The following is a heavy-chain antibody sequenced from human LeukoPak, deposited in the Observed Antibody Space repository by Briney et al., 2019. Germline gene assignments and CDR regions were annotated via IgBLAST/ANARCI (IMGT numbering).Heavy chain of an antibody. J-gene: IGHJ4*02. V-gene: IGHV3-21*01. CDR1: GFTFSSYS. CDR2: ISSSSSYI. D-gene: IGHD2-2*01. Sequence: TGGSLRLSCAASGFTFSSYSMNWVRQAPGKGLEWVSSISSSSSYIYYADSVKGRFTISRDNAKNTLYLQMNSLRAEDTAVYYCARDAYADFDYWGQGTLVTVSS. CDR3: ARDAYADFDY.